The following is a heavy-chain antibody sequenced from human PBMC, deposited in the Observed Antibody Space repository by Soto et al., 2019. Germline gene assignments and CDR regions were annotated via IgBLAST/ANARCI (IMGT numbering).Heavy chain of an antibody. V-gene: IGHV4-61*08. D-gene: IGHD4-17*01. CDR1: GGSISSGGYY. J-gene: IGHJ4*02. CDR2: IYYSGST. Sequence: SETLSLTCTVSGGSISSGGYYWIWIRQHPGKGLEWIGYIYYSGSTYYNPSLKSRVTISVDTSKNQFSLKLSSVTAADTAVYYCARHPYGDYRSVAYYFDYWGQGTLVTVSS. CDR3: ARHPYGDYRSVAYYFDY.